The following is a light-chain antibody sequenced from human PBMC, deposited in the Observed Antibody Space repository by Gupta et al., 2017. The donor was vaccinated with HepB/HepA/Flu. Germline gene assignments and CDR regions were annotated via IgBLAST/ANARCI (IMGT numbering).Light chain of an antibody. J-gene: IGKJ1*01. CDR3: QQYYITPRT. V-gene: IGKV4-1*01. CDR2: WAS. Sequence: DVVMTQSLDSLAVSLGERATINCKSSQSLLYSSNNQNYLNWYQVKPGQPPRLLIYWASTRESGVPDRFSGSGSGTDFTLTISSLQAEDAAVYYCQQYYITPRTFGQGTKVEIK. CDR1: QSLLYSSNNQNY.